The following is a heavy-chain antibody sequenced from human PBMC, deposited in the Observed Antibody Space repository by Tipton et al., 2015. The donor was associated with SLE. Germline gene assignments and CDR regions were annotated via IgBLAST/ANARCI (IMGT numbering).Heavy chain of an antibody. V-gene: IGHV4-4*08. CDR1: GVSIDNDY. CDR3: AVDYGNYAHDAFDI. J-gene: IGHJ3*02. CDR2: IYTTGST. D-gene: IGHD4-11*01. Sequence: TLSLTCSVSGVSIDNDYWNWFRQPPGKGLEWIGFIYTTGSTNYNPSLKSRVTISVDTSKNQFSLKLSSVTAADTAVYYCAVDYGNYAHDAFDIWGQGTMVTVSS.